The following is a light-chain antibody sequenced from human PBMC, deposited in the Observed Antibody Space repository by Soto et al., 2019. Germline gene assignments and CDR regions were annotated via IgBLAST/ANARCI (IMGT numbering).Light chain of an antibody. CDR1: QSISSW. CDR3: QPHNSYSWT. V-gene: IGKV1-5*01. J-gene: IGKJ1*01. Sequence: DIQMTQSPSTLAASVGDRFTITCLASQSISSWLAWYQQKPGKAPKLLIYDASSLESGVPSRFSGSGSGTEFTLTISSLQPDDFATYYCQPHNSYSWTVGPVTQVEIK. CDR2: DAS.